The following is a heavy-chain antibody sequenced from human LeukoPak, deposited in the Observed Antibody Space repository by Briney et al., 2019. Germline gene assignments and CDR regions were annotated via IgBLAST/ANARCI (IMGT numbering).Heavy chain of an antibody. Sequence: SGPTLVKPTQTLTLTCTFSGFSLSTSGVGVGWIRQPPGKALEWLALIYWDDDKRYSPSLKSRLTITKDTSKNQVVLTMTNMDPVDTATYYCAHAPPLEGGTMDYYFDYWGQGTLVTVSS. CDR2: IYWDDDK. CDR3: AHAPPLEGGTMDYYFDY. V-gene: IGHV2-5*02. D-gene: IGHD1-26*01. CDR1: GFSLSTSGVG. J-gene: IGHJ4*02.